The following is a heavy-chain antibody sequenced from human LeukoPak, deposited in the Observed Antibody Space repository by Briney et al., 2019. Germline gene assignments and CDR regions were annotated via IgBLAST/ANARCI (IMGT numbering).Heavy chain of an antibody. J-gene: IGHJ6*03. V-gene: IGHV4-59*12. CDR1: GGSISNYY. Sequence: SETLSLTCTVSGGSISNYYWSWIRQPPGKGLEWIGYIYSSGSTNYNPSLKSRVTISVDTSKNQFSLKLSSVTAADTAVYYCARVRSRWLQRPYYYMDVWGKGTTVTVSS. D-gene: IGHD5-24*01. CDR2: IYSSGST. CDR3: ARVRSRWLQRPYYYMDV.